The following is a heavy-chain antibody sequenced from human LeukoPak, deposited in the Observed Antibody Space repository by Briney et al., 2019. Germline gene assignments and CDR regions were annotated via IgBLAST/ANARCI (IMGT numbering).Heavy chain of an antibody. CDR1: GGSISSSSYY. J-gene: IGHJ4*02. CDR3: ARRDYQGGLDY. D-gene: IGHD3-16*01. Sequence: SETLSLTCGVSGGSISSSSYYWGWIRQPPGKGLEWIGSIYYSGSTYYNPSLKSRVTISVDTSKNQFSLKLSSVTAADTAVYYCARRDYQGGLDYWGQGTLVTVSS. CDR2: IYYSGST. V-gene: IGHV4-39*01.